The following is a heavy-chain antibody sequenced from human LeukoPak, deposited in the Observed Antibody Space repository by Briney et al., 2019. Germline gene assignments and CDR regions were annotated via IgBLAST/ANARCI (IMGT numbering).Heavy chain of an antibody. J-gene: IGHJ5*02. V-gene: IGHV7-4-1*02. CDR1: GYTFTSYA. CDR2: INTNTGNP. Sequence: GASVKVSCKASGYTFTSYAMNWVRQAPGQGLEWMGWINTNTGNPTYAQGFTGRFVFSLDTSVSTAYLQISSLKAEDTAVYYCARSAAPNYDAFRFDPWGQGTLVTVSS. CDR3: ARSAAPNYDAFRFDP. D-gene: IGHD3-22*01.